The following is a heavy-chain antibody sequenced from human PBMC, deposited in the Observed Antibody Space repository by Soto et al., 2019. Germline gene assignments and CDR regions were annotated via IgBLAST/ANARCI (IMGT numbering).Heavy chain of an antibody. Sequence: SETLSLTCTVSGGSISSGGYYWSWIRQHPGKGLEWIGYIYYSGSTYYNPSLKSRVTISVDTSKNQFSLKLSSVTAADTAVYYCARVLQVGLLELVPGPYFDYWGQGTLVTVSS. CDR1: GGSISSGGYY. CDR2: IYYSGST. V-gene: IGHV4-31*03. J-gene: IGHJ4*02. D-gene: IGHD1-26*01. CDR3: ARVLQVGLLELVPGPYFDY.